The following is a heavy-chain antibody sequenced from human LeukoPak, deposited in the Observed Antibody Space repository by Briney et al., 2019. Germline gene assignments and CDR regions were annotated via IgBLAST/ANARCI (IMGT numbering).Heavy chain of an antibody. CDR3: ARYVVYGSGKYYFDY. CDR2: INYSGST. V-gene: IGHV4-39*01. CDR1: AGSISSSSYY. D-gene: IGHD3-10*01. J-gene: IGHJ4*02. Sequence: SQTLTLTCTVAAGSISSSSYYWGWIRQPPGKGLEWIASINYSGSTYYNPSLKSRVTISVDTSENQFSLKLSSVTAADTAVYYCARYVVYGSGKYYFDYWGQGTLVTVSS.